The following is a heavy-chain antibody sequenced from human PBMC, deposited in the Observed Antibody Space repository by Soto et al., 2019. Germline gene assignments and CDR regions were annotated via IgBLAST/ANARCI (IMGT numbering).Heavy chain of an antibody. J-gene: IGHJ4*02. CDR2: IYRTGST. D-gene: IGHD1-7*01. Sequence: SETLSLTGAVSGGSFTRNNWWTWVRQPPGQGLEWIGEIYRTGSTNYNPSLKSRVTISLDKSENQFSRKVTSLTAADTAVYYCASRDPGTSVDYWGQGTLVTVSS. V-gene: IGHV4-4*02. CDR3: ASRDPGTSVDY. CDR1: GGSFTRNNW.